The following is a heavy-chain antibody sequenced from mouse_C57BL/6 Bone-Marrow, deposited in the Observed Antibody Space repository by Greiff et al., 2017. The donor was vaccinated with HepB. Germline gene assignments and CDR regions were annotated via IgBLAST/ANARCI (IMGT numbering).Heavy chain of an antibody. V-gene: IGHV6-6*01. CDR1: GFTFSDAW. Sequence: EVQLQESGGGLVQPGGSMKLSCAASGFTFSDAWLDWVRQSPEKGLEWVAEIRNKANNNATNYAESVKGRFTISRDDSKSSVYLQMNSLRAEDTGIYYCTSYYRNSVFSWFAYWGQGTLVTVSA. CDR3: TSYYRNSVFSWFAY. D-gene: IGHD2-5*01. CDR2: IRNKANNNAT. J-gene: IGHJ3*01.